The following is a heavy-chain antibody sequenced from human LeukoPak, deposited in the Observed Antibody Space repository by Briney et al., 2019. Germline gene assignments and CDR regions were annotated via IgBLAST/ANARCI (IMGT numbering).Heavy chain of an antibody. V-gene: IGHV1-2*02. CDR2: INPNSGGT. Sequence: ASVKVSCKASGYTFTCYYMHWVRQAPGQGLEWMGWINPNSGGTNYAQKFLGRATMTRDTSISTAYMELSRLRSDDTAVYYCARVVNYYYGMDVWGQGTTVTVSS. J-gene: IGHJ6*02. CDR1: GYTFTCYY. D-gene: IGHD2-2*01. CDR3: ARVVNYYYGMDV.